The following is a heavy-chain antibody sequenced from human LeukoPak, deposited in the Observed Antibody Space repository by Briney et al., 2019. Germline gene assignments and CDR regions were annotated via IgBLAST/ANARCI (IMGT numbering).Heavy chain of an antibody. V-gene: IGHV3-48*01. CDR2: ISSSSTI. CDR1: RFTFSTYS. CDR3: AKDTFHAPLAATY. Sequence: GGSLRLSCAASRFTFSTYSMNWVRQAPGKGLEWVSYISSSSTIYYADSVKGRFTISRDNAKNSLYLQMNSLRAEDTAVYYCAKDTFHAPLAATYWGQGTLVTVSS. D-gene: IGHD2-15*01. J-gene: IGHJ4*02.